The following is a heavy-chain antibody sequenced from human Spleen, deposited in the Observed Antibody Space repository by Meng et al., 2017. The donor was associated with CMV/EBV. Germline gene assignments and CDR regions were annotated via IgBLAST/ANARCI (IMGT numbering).Heavy chain of an antibody. D-gene: IGHD1-1*01. CDR1: GYTFSNYN. Sequence: GGSLRLSCAASGYTFSNYNMDWVRQPPGKGLEWVSSISTYRSYIYYADSVKGRFTISRDNAKNSLYLQLVTLRAEDTAVYYCARRGRTNRGAFDVWGHGTMVTVSS. J-gene: IGHJ3*01. V-gene: IGHV3-21*01. CDR3: ARRGRTNRGAFDV. CDR2: ISTYRSYI.